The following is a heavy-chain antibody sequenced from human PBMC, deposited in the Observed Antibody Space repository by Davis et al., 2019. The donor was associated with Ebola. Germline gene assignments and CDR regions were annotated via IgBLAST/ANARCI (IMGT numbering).Heavy chain of an antibody. J-gene: IGHJ6*02. CDR1: GGSISSSNW. CDR2: IYHSGST. Sequence: SETLSLTCAVSGGSISSSNWWSWVRQPPGKGLEWIGEIYHSGSTNYNPSLKSRVTISVDTSKNQFSLKVTSVTAADTAMYYCARVSYGFWSDSYGMDVWGQGTTVTVSS. V-gene: IGHV4-4*02. D-gene: IGHD3/OR15-3a*01. CDR3: ARVSYGFWSDSYGMDV.